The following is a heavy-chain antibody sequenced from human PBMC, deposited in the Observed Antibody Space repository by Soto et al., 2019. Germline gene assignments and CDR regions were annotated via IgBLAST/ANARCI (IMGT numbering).Heavy chain of an antibody. CDR3: ARLAYCSGGSCYGEFDY. CDR2: ISAYNGNT. D-gene: IGHD2-15*01. V-gene: IGHV1-18*01. J-gene: IGHJ4*02. Sequence: ASVKVSCKASGYTFTSYGISWVRQAPGQGLEWMGWISAYNGNTNCAQKLQGRVTMTTDTSTSTAYMELRSLRSDDTAVYYCARLAYCSGGSCYGEFDYWGQGTLVTVSS. CDR1: GYTFTSYG.